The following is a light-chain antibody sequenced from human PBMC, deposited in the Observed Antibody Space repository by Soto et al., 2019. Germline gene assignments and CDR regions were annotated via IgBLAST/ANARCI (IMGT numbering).Light chain of an antibody. CDR3: QQYIDWPRT. V-gene: IGKV3-15*01. CDR1: LSVTNN. CDR2: GAS. Sequence: EIVMTQSPATLSVSPAERATLSCRASLSVTNNLAWYQQKPGQAPRLLIYGASTRATGIPARFSGSGSGTEFTLTIGSLQSEDFAVYFCQQYIDWPRTFGQGTKVEIK. J-gene: IGKJ1*01.